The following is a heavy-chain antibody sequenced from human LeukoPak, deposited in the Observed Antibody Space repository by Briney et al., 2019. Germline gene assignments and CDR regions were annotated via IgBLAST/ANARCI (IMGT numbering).Heavy chain of an antibody. J-gene: IGHJ4*02. CDR1: GYTFTGYY. CDR2: INPNSGGT. D-gene: IGHD1-7*01. V-gene: IGHV1-2*02. CDR3: ARERRRTKLELPY. Sequence: ASVKVSCKASGYTFTGYYMHWVRQAPGQGLEWMGWINPNSGGTNYAQKFQGRVTMTRDTSISTAYMELSRLRSDDTVVYYCARERRRTKLELPYWGQGTLVTVSS.